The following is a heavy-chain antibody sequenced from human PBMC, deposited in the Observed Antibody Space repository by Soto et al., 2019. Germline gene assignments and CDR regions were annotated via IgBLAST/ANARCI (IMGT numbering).Heavy chain of an antibody. J-gene: IGHJ4*02. D-gene: IGHD6-19*01. V-gene: IGHV1-2*02. CDR2: INPNSGGT. CDR1: GYTFGGFY. Sequence: ASVKVSCKASGYTFGGFYMHWVRQAPGQGLEWMGWINPNSGGTKSAEKFQGRVTMTRDTSISTAYMELSRLTSDDTAVYYCASAAVTGTAGLDFWGQGTQVTVSS. CDR3: ASAAVTGTAGLDF.